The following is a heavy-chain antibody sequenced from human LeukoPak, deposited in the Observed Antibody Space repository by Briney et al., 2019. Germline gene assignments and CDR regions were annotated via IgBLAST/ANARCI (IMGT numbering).Heavy chain of an antibody. J-gene: IGHJ5*02. CDR1: GYTFTSYY. CDR3: ARDLPDYGDYSRFDP. D-gene: IGHD4-17*01. V-gene: IGHV1-46*01. CDR2: INPSGGST. Sequence: ASVKVSCKASGYTFTSYYMHWVRQAPGQGLEWMGIINPSGGSTSHAQKFQGRVTMTRDTSTSTVYMELSRLRSDDTAVYYCARDLPDYGDYSRFDPWGQGTLVTVSS.